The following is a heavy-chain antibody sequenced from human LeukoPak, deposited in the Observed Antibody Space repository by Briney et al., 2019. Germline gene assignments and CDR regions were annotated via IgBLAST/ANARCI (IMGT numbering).Heavy chain of an antibody. Sequence: SETLSLTCTVSGGSISSYYWSWIRQPPGKGLEWIGYIYYSGSTNYNPSLKSRVTISVDTSENQSSLKLSSVTAADTAVYYCARVRGRNAFDIWGQGTMVTVSS. J-gene: IGHJ3*02. V-gene: IGHV4-59*01. CDR1: GGSISSYY. CDR2: IYYSGST. CDR3: ARVRGRNAFDI.